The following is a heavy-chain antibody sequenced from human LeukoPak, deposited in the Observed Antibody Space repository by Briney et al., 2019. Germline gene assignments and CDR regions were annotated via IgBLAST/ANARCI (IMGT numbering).Heavy chain of an antibody. J-gene: IGHJ5*02. CDR3: ARKPGTQLGSYHNWFDL. D-gene: IGHD3-16*02. Sequence: SETLSLTSTGSGGTMSTTVWLNWVRQSPGKGLEWIGEIYPTGITNYNPSLNSRVTISMDKSKSQFPLNLTAVTAADTAVYYCARKPGTQLGSYHNWFDLWGPGSLVTVSS. V-gene: IGHV4-4*02. CDR2: IYPTGIT. CDR1: GGTMSTTVW.